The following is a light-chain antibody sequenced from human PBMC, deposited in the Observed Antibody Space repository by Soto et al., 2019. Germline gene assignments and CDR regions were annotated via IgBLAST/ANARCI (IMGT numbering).Light chain of an antibody. Sequence: QAVVTQPPSVSGAPGQRVTISCTGSSSNIGAGYDVHWYQQLPGTAPKLLIYGNSNRPSGVPDRFSGSKSGTSASLAITGLQAEDEADYYCQSYDSSLSGSVFGGGTKGPS. J-gene: IGLJ3*02. CDR2: GNS. CDR1: SSNIGAGYD. CDR3: QSYDSSLSGSV. V-gene: IGLV1-40*01.